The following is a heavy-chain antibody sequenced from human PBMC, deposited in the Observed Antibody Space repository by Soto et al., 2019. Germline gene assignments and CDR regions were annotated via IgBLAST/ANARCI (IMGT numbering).Heavy chain of an antibody. Sequence: QVLLQESGPGLMKPSQTLSLTCTVSGLTISSASYYWSWIRQHPGKGLEWVGNIYYNGSTYYSPPLKSRVRLWVDTSKNQFSLRLASVTAADTAVYYCARYRISGSWSKFDYWGQGTLVTVSS. D-gene: IGHD6-13*01. CDR1: GLTISSASYY. V-gene: IGHV4-31*03. CDR2: IYYNGST. CDR3: ARYRISGSWSKFDY. J-gene: IGHJ4*02.